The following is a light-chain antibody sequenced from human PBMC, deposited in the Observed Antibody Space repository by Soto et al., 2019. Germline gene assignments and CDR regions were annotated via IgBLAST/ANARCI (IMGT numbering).Light chain of an antibody. CDR2: AAS. CDR3: QQTYNSPST. Sequence: DIQLTQSPSSLSASVGDRVTITCQASQPISSYLNWYQQKPGKPPKLLIYAASGLQTGVPSRFSGGRSGTDFTLTVSSLQPEDFATYFCQQTYNSPSTFGGGTKAEIK. CDR1: QPISSY. V-gene: IGKV1-39*01. J-gene: IGKJ4*01.